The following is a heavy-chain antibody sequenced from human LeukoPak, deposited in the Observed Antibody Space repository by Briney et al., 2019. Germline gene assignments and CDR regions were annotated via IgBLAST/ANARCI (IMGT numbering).Heavy chain of an antibody. CDR3: ARLMDIVVVPAAMDV. CDR2: MNPNSGNT. J-gene: IGHJ6*02. V-gene: IGHV1-8*01. Sequence: ASVKVSCKASGYTFTSYDINWVRQATGQRLEWMGWMNPNSGNTGYAQKFQGRVTMTRNTSISTAYMELSSLRSEDTAVYYCARLMDIVVVPAAMDVWGQGTTVTVSS. D-gene: IGHD2-2*03. CDR1: GYTFTSYD.